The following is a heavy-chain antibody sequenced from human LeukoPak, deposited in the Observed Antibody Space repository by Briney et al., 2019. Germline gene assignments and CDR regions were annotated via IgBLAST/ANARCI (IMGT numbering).Heavy chain of an antibody. J-gene: IGHJ3*02. Sequence: SETLSLTCTVSGGFVSRESWTWIRQFPDKRLEWIGYISHSGASDYKPSLESRVTISVDTSKNQFSLKLSSVTAADTAVYYCARGMELAGTHDAFDIWGQGTMVTVSS. D-gene: IGHD1-7*01. CDR3: ARGMELAGTHDAFDI. CDR2: ISHSGAS. CDR1: GGFVSRES. V-gene: IGHV4-59*02.